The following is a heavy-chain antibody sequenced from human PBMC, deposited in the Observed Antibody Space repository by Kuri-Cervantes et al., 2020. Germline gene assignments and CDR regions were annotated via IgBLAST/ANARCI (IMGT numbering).Heavy chain of an antibody. D-gene: IGHD2-2*01. CDR2: IRSKAYGGTT. J-gene: IGHJ6*03. V-gene: IGHV3-49*02. Sequence: WIRQPPGKGLEWVGFIRSKAYGGTTEYAASVKGRFTISRDDSKSIAYLQMNSLKTEDTAVYYCTRDIVYCSSTSCYGYYYYYMDVWGKGTTVTVSS. CDR3: TRDIVYCSSTSCYGYYYYYMDV.